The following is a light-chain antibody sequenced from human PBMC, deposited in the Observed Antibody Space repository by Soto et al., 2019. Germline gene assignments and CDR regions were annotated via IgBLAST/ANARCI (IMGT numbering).Light chain of an antibody. Sequence: DIQMTQSPSSLSASVGDRVTITCRASQNIATYLNWYQQTPAKAPKLLIYTASTLQSGVPSRFSGSGSGTDFTLTISSLQPEDFATFYCQQSYNTPLTFGGGTKVEI. V-gene: IGKV1-39*01. CDR2: TAS. CDR3: QQSYNTPLT. J-gene: IGKJ4*01. CDR1: QNIATY.